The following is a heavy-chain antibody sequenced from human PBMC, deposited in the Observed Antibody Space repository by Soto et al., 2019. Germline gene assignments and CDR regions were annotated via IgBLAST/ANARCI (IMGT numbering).Heavy chain of an antibody. CDR3: TRGGVPAAGEPRWY. CDR2: IYSGSTT. D-gene: IGHD6-13*01. V-gene: IGHV3-66*01. J-gene: IGHJ4*02. CDR1: GFIVSSNY. Sequence: EVQLVESGGGLVQPGGSLRLSCAASGFIVSSNYMTWVRQAPGKGLEWVSVIYSGSTTYYAASVKGRFTISTDNSKNTLYLQMNSLRVEDTAVYYCTRGGVPAAGEPRWYWGQGTLVTVSS.